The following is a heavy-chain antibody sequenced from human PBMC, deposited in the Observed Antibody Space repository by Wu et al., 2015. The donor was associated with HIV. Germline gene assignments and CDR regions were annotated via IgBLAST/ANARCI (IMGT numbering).Heavy chain of an antibody. CDR3: ARGDQDRYGSGKIDY. Sequence: QVQLVQSGAEVKKPGASVKVSCKASGYTFTGYYMHWVRQAPGQGLEWMGWINPNSGGTNYAQKFQGRVTMTRDTSISTAYMELSRLRSDDTAVYYCARGDQDRYGSGKIDYWGQGTLVTVSS. J-gene: IGHJ4*02. V-gene: IGHV1-2*02. D-gene: IGHD3-10*01. CDR2: INPNSGGT. CDR1: GYTFTGYY.